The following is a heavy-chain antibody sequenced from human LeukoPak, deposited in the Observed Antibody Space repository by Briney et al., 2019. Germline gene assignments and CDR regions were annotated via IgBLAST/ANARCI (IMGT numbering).Heavy chain of an antibody. V-gene: IGHV3-23*01. CDR3: AKTLTVETTRGGFDY. D-gene: IGHD1-26*01. CDR1: GFTFSSYA. J-gene: IGHJ4*02. CDR2: ISGSGGAT. Sequence: PGGSLRLSCAASGFTFSSYAMSWVRQAPGKGLEWVLIISGSGGATYYADSVKGRFTISRDNSKNTLYMQVNSLRAEDTAIYYCAKTLTVETTRGGFDYWGQGTLVTVSS.